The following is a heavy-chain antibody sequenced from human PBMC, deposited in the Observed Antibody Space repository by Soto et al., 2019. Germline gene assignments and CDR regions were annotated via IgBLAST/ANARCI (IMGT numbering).Heavy chain of an antibody. V-gene: IGHV1-24*01. CDR1: GYTLTELC. CDR3: ANRSPPGKWFDP. Sequence: ASVKVSCKVSGYTLTELCMHWVRQAPGKGLEWMGGLEPEDGEIIYAQKFQGRITMTEDTSTDTAYMELSRLTSEDTAVYYCANRSPPGKWFDPWGQGTLVTVSS. J-gene: IGHJ5*02. CDR2: LEPEDGEI.